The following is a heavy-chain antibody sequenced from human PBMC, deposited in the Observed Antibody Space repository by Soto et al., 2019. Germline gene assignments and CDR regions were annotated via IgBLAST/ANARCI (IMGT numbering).Heavy chain of an antibody. CDR1: GGSISSYY. Sequence: KTSETLSLTCTVSGGSISSYYWSRIRQPAGKGPEWIGRFYTSGSTIYNPSLKSRVTMSVDTSNNQFSLKLTSVTPADTAVYYCARDRGGFDYWGQGTLVTVS. J-gene: IGHJ4*02. CDR2: FYTSGST. V-gene: IGHV4-4*07. CDR3: ARDRGGFDY. D-gene: IGHD3-10*01.